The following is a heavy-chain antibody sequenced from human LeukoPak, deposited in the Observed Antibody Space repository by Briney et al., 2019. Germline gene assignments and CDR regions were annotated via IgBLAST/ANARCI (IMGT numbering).Heavy chain of an antibody. J-gene: IGHJ4*02. V-gene: IGHV1-69*01. D-gene: IGHD6-6*01. CDR3: ARERAVAPREYSSSSRGPFDY. CDR2: IVPALGTS. CDR1: GGALSSSA. Sequence: SVKVSCKASGGALSSSAITWVRQAPGQGLEWMGDIVPALGTSNNAQKFQGRVTFTADESTSTAYMELSSLRSEDTAVYYCARERAVAPREYSSSSRGPFDYWGQGTLVTVSS.